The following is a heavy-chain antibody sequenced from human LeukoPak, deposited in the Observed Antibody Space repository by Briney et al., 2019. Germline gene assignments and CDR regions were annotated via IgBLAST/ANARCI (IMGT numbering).Heavy chain of an antibody. D-gene: IGHD6-13*01. CDR2: MNPNSGNT. CDR3: ARAKGSSWLYYFDY. CDR1: GYTFTSYG. J-gene: IGHJ4*02. V-gene: IGHV1-8*02. Sequence: ASVKVSCKASGYTFTSYGINWVRQATGQGLEWMGWMNPNSGNTGYAQKFQGRVTMTRNTSISTAYMELSSLRSEDTAVYYCARAKGSSWLYYFDYWGQGTLVTVSS.